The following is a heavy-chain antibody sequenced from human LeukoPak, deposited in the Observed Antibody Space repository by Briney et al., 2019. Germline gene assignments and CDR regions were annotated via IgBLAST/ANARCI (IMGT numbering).Heavy chain of an antibody. Sequence: PSETLSLICTVSGGSISSYFWSWMRQPPGKGLEWIGYIYYSGSTNCKPSLKSRVTISVDTSKNPFSLKLSSVPAADTVVYCCARNTAALPQTTIWGQGTLGTVFS. V-gene: IGHV4-59*08. CDR2: IYYSGST. J-gene: IGHJ4*02. CDR3: ARNTAALPQTTI. CDR1: GGSISSYF. D-gene: IGHD6-6*01.